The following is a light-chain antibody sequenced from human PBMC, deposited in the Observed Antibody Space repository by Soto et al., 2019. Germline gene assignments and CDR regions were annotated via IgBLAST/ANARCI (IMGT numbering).Light chain of an antibody. CDR3: ETWDSNTPLV. CDR2: LERSGRH. CDR1: SGHSSYT. Sequence: QLVLTQSSSASASLGSSVKLTCTLSSGHSSYTIAWHQQQPGKAPRYLMKLERSGRHNKGSGIPDRFSGSSSGADRYLSIAILHSDDEADYYCETWDSNTPLVFGGGTKLTVL. J-gene: IGLJ3*02. V-gene: IGLV4-60*03.